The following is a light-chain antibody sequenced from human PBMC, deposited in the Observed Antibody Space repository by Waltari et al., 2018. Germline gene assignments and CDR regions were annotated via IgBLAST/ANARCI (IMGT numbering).Light chain of an antibody. Sequence: QSALTQPRSVSGSPGQSVTMSCTGIDSDVGDFNFVSWYQQHPGKAPKLIIYDVTKRPSGVPDRFTASRSANTASLTISGLQADDEAHYYCSSYAGSYTNWVFGGGTKLTVL. V-gene: IGLV2-11*01. CDR2: DVT. CDR1: DSDVGDFNF. J-gene: IGLJ3*02. CDR3: SSYAGSYTNWV.